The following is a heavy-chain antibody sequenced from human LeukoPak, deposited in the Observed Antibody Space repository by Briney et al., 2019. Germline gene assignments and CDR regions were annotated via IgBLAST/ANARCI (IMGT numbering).Heavy chain of an antibody. CDR3: ARAKRITMILVAKDAFDI. CDR1: GYTFTSYG. D-gene: IGHD3-22*01. Sequence: ASVKVSCKASGYTFTSYGISWVRQAPGQGLEWMGGIIPIFGTANYAQKFQGRVTMTTDTSTSTAYMELRSLRSDDTAVYYCARAKRITMILVAKDAFDIWGQGTMVTVSS. V-gene: IGHV1-18*01. J-gene: IGHJ3*02. CDR2: IIPIFGTA.